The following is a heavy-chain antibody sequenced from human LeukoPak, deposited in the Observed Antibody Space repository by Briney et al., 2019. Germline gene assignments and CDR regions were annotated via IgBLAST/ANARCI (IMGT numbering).Heavy chain of an antibody. CDR2: IYYSGST. CDR3: ASWRAGAKGFDP. CDR1: GGSISSSSYY. Sequence: SETLSLTCTVSGGSISSSSYYWGWIRQPPGKGLEWIGSIYYSGSTYYNPSLKSRVTISVDTSKNQFSLKLSSVTAADTAVYYCASWRAGAKGFDPWGQGTLVTVSS. D-gene: IGHD1-26*01. J-gene: IGHJ5*02. V-gene: IGHV4-39*07.